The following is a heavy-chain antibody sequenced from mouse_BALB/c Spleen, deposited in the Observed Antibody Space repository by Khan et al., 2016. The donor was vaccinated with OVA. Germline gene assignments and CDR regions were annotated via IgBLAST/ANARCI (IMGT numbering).Heavy chain of an antibody. Sequence: VQLKESGPGLVAPSQGLSITCTVSGFSLSRYNIHWIRQPPGKGLEWLGMIWGGGNTDYNSTLKIRLSISQDNSKSQVSLKMNSLQTADTAMYFCSGAYYRYDGYYAMDYGGQGTSVTVSS. J-gene: IGHJ4*01. D-gene: IGHD2-14*01. V-gene: IGHV2-6-4*01. CDR1: GFSLSRYN. CDR2: IWGGGNT. CDR3: SGAYYRYDGYYAMDY.